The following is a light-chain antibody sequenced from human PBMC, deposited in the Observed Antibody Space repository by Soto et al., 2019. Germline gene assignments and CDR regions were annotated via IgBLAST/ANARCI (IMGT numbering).Light chain of an antibody. Sequence: QSALTQPPSASGSPGQSVTISCIGTSSDVGDYNYVSWYQHHPGKAPTLMIFEVNKRPSGVPDRFSGSKSGNTASLTISGLQAEDEADYYCSSYAGSNNYVFGPGTKVTVL. J-gene: IGLJ1*01. V-gene: IGLV2-8*01. CDR1: SSDVGDYNY. CDR2: EVN. CDR3: SSYAGSNNYV.